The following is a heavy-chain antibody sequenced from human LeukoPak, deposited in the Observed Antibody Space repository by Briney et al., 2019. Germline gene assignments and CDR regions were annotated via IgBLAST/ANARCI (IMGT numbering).Heavy chain of an antibody. CDR1: GGSISSSSYY. D-gene: IGHD3-3*01. CDR2: IYYSGST. J-gene: IGHJ5*02. V-gene: IGHV4-39*01. Sequence: SETLSLTCTVSGGSISSSSYYWGWIRQPPGKGLAWIGSIYYSGSTYYNPSLKSRVTISVDTSKNQFSLKLSSVTAADTAVYYCARPVTYDFWSGYPNWFDPWGQGTLVTVSS. CDR3: ARPVTYDFWSGYPNWFDP.